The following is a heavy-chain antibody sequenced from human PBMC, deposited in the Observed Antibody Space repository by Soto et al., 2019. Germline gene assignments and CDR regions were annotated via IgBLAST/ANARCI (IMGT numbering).Heavy chain of an antibody. D-gene: IGHD3-22*01. V-gene: IGHV1-2*02. CDR1: GYTFTGYY. CDR2: INPNSGGT. J-gene: IGHJ1*01. CDR3: ARAYYYDSSGYVAEYFQH. Sequence: ASVKVSCKASGYTFTGYYMHWVRQAPGQGLEWMGWINPNSGGTNYAQKFQGRVTMTRDTSISTAYMGLSRLRSDDTAVYYCARAYYYDSSGYVAEYFQHWGQGTLVTVSS.